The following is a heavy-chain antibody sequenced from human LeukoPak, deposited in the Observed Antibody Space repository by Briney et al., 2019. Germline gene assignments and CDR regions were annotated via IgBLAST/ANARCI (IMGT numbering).Heavy chain of an antibody. J-gene: IGHJ4*02. V-gene: IGHV3-7*04. Sequence: GGSLRLSCAASGFTFTISCMTWVRQAPGKGLEWVGDIKEDGSAKHYVDSVKGRFTIARDNAKNSLYLQMNSLRAEDTAVYYCVRDRGWLQFDYWGQGTLVTVSS. CDR2: IKEDGSAK. D-gene: IGHD5-24*01. CDR3: VRDRGWLQFDY. CDR1: GFTFTISC.